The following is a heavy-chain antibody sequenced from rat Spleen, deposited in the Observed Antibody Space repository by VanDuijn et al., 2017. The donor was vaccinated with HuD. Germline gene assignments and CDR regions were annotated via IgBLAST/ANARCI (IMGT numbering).Heavy chain of an antibody. CDR3: ARHLTGSSYFAY. J-gene: IGHJ2*01. CDR2: ISSGGGGT. V-gene: IGHV5-25*01. Sequence: EVQLVESGGGLVQPGRSMKLSCAASGFTFSNSYMAWVRQAPKKGLEWVASISSGGGGTYYRDSVKGRFTISRDNAKSTLYLQMDSLRSEDTATYYCARHLTGSSYFAYWGQGVMVTVSS. CDR1: GFTFSNSY. D-gene: IGHD5-1*01.